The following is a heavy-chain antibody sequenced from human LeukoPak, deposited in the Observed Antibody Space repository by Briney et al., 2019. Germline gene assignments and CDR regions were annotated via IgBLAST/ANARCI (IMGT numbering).Heavy chain of an antibody. CDR2: IKPDGSEK. Sequence: GGSLRLSCVPSGFTFSSYWMNCVRQAPGKGLEWVAIIKPDGSEKFYADSARGRFTISRDNAKNSLYLQMNSLRADDTAVYYCARGGSWSWDNWGQGTLVTVSS. CDR3: ARGGSWSWDN. D-gene: IGHD2-8*02. V-gene: IGHV3-7*01. CDR1: GFTFSSYW. J-gene: IGHJ4*02.